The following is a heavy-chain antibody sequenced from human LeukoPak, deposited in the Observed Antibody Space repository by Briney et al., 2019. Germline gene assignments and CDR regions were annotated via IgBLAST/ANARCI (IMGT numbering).Heavy chain of an antibody. J-gene: IGHJ3*02. CDR3: ARGLGGIAVAGEAFDI. D-gene: IGHD6-19*01. Sequence: GGSLRLSCTTSGFTFGDYAMSWVRQAPGKGLEWVGFIRSKAYGGATQYAASVKGRFTISRDDSKSIAYLQMNSLKTEDTAVYYCARGLGGIAVAGEAFDIWGQGTMVTVSS. CDR2: IRSKAYGGAT. CDR1: GFTFGDYA. V-gene: IGHV3-49*04.